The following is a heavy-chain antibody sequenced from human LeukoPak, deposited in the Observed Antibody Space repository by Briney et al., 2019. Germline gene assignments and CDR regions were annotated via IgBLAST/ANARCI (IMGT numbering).Heavy chain of an antibody. V-gene: IGHV4-59*08. Sequence: SETLSLTCTVSGGSISSYYWSWIRQPPGKGLGWIGYIYYLGSTNYNPSLKSRVTISVDTSKNQFSLNMKSMTAADTAVYFCARASWELPFDPWGQGTLVTVSS. CDR1: GGSISSYY. CDR2: IYYLGST. D-gene: IGHD1-26*01. CDR3: ARASWELPFDP. J-gene: IGHJ5*02.